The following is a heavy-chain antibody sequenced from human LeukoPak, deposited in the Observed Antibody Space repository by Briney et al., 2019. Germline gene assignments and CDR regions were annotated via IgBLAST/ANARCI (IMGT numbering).Heavy chain of an antibody. CDR2: IKQDGSEK. D-gene: IGHD1-14*01. V-gene: IGHV3-7*01. CDR1: GFTFSNYW. J-gene: IGHJ4*02. Sequence: GGSLRLSCAASGFTFSNYWMSWVRQAPGKGLQWVANIKQDGSEKYYVDSVKGRFTISRDNAKKSPYLQMNSLRAEDTAVYYCARDDDRNYEDYWGQGTLVTVSS. CDR3: ARDDDRNYEDY.